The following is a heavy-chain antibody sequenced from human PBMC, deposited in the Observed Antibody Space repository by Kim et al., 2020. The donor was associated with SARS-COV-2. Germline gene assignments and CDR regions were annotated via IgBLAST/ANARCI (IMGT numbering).Heavy chain of an antibody. CDR2: IYYSGST. CDR3: ARGTISGNHWFDP. V-gene: IGHV4-59*13. Sequence: SETLSLTCTVSGGSISSYYWSWIRQPPGKGLEWIGYIYYSGSTNYNPSLKSRVTISVDTSKNQFSLKLSSVTAADTAVYYCARGTISGNHWFDPWGQGTLVTVSS. CDR1: GGSISSYY. J-gene: IGHJ5*02. D-gene: IGHD3-3*01.